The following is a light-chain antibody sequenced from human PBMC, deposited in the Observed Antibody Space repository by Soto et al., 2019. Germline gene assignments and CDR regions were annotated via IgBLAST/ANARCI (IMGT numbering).Light chain of an antibody. Sequence: QSPLTQPACLSGSPGQSITISCTGTISDIGAYDYVSWFQQHPGKAPKLMISEVNNRPSGVSDRFSGSKYGNTASLTVSGLQAEDEADYYCSSYTGGNPSYVFGTGTKVTVL. J-gene: IGLJ1*01. CDR2: EVN. V-gene: IGLV2-14*01. CDR1: ISDIGAYDY. CDR3: SSYTGGNPSYV.